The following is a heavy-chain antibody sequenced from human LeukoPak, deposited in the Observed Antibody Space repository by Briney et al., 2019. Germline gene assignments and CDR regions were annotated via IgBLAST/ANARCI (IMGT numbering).Heavy chain of an antibody. V-gene: IGHV4-4*07. CDR1: GGSISSYY. Sequence: SETLSLTCTVSGGSISSYYWSWIRQPAGKGLEWIGRIYTSGSTNYNPSLKSRVTMSVDTSKNQFPLKLSSVTAADTAVYYCARTGGLAANYYYYGMDVWGQGTTVTVSS. CDR3: ARTGGLAANYYYYGMDV. D-gene: IGHD2-15*01. J-gene: IGHJ6*02. CDR2: IYTSGST.